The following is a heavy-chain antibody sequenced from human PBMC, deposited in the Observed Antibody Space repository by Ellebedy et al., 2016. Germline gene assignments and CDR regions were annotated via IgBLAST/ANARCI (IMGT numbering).Heavy chain of an antibody. Sequence: SETLSLTCAVYGGSFSGYYWTWIRQPPGKGLEWIGYIYYSGSTNYNPSHKSRVTISVDTSKNQFSLKLSSVTAADTAVYYCARDDYGGPFDYWGQGTLVTVSS. CDR2: IYYSGST. CDR3: ARDDYGGPFDY. V-gene: IGHV4-59*01. CDR1: GGSFSGYY. D-gene: IGHD4-23*01. J-gene: IGHJ4*02.